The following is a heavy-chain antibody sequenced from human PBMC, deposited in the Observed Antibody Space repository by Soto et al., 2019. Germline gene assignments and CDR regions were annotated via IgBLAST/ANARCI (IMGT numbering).Heavy chain of an antibody. CDR1: GGTFSSYA. CDR3: AKAAPPRSGMDG. Sequence: GASVKVSCTASGGTFSSYAISWVRQAPGQGLEWMGGIIPIFGTANYAQKFQGRVTITADESTSTAYMELSSLRSEDTAVYYCAKAAPPRSGMDGWGQGTSVSVSS. V-gene: IGHV1-69*13. CDR2: IIPIFGTA. J-gene: IGHJ6*02.